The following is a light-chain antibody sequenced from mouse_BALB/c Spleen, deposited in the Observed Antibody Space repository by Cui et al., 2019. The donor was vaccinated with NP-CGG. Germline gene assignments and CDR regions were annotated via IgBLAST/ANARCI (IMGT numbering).Light chain of an antibody. CDR1: TGAVTTSNY. V-gene: IGLV1*01. Sequence: QAVVTQESALTTSPGETVTLTCRSSTGAVTTSNYANWVQEKSDHVFTGLIGGTNNRAPGVPARFSGSLIGDKAAFTITGAQTEDEAIYFCALWYSNHWVFGGGTKLTVL. CDR2: GTN. J-gene: IGLJ1*01. CDR3: ALWYSNHWV.